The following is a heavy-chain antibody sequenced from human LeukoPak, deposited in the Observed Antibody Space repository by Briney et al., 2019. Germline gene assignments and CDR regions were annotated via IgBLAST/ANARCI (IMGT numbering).Heavy chain of an antibody. CDR2: ITSSSTYI. Sequence: SGGSLRLSCAASGFTFSNYNMNWVRQAPGKGLEWVSSITSSSTYIYYADSVKGRFTISRDNAENSLYLQMNSLRAEDTAVYYCAELGITMIGGVWGKGTTVTISS. V-gene: IGHV3-21*01. D-gene: IGHD3-10*02. CDR1: GFTFSNYN. J-gene: IGHJ6*04. CDR3: AELGITMIGGV.